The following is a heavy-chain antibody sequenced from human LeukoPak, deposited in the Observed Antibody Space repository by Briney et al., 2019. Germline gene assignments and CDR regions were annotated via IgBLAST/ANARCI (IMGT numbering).Heavy chain of an antibody. J-gene: IGHJ6*03. CDR3: AREGRGALPDPYYYYYMDV. V-gene: IGHV3-20*04. CDR1: GFTFDDYG. CDR2: INWNGGST. D-gene: IGHD1-26*01. Sequence: PGGSLRLSCAASGFTFDDYGMSWVRQAPGKGLEWVSGINWNGGSTGYADSVKGRFTISRDNAKNSLYLQMNSLRAEDTALYYCAREGRGALPDPYYYYYMDVWGKGTTVTVSS.